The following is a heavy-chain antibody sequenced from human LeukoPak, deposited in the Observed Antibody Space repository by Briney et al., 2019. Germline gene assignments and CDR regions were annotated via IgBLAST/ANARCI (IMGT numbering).Heavy chain of an antibody. Sequence: SETLSLTCTVSGGSVSGFFWSWVRQPPGKELEWIGYIYSGGSPKYNPSLQSRVTISVDTSRNQVFLHLASVTATDTAAFCVRLRPPPRG. CDR1: GGSVSGFF. CDR3: VRLRPPP. CDR2: IYSGGSP. D-gene: IGHD6-6*01. J-gene: IGHJ1*01. V-gene: IGHV4-4*09.